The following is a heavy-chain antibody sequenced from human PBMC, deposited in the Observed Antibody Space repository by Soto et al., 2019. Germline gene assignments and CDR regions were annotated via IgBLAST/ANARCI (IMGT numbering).Heavy chain of an antibody. V-gene: IGHV5-51*01. Sequence: XSLKISCKGSGYSFTSYWIGWVPQMPGKGLEWMGIIYPGDSDTRYSPSFQGQVTISADKSISTAYLQWSSLKASDTAMYYCASAYLSSSWYYDAFDIWGQGTMVTVSS. D-gene: IGHD6-13*01. J-gene: IGHJ3*02. CDR3: ASAYLSSSWYYDAFDI. CDR2: IYPGDSDT. CDR1: GYSFTSYW.